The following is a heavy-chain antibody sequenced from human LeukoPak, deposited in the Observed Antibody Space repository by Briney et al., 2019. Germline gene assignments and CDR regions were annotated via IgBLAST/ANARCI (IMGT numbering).Heavy chain of an antibody. Sequence: ASETLSLTCTVSGGSISSYYWSWIRQPPGKGLEWIGYIYYSGSTYYNPSLKSRVTISVDTSKNQFSLKLSSVTAADTAVYYCARLEGVAAAGPSGDHWGQGTLVTVSS. J-gene: IGHJ4*02. CDR1: GGSISSYY. CDR3: ARLEGVAAAGPSGDH. V-gene: IGHV4-59*08. CDR2: IYYSGST. D-gene: IGHD6-13*01.